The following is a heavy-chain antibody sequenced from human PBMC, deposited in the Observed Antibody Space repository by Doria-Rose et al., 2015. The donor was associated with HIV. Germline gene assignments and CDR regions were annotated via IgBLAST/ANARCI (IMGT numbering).Heavy chain of an antibody. V-gene: IGHV2-26*01. J-gene: IGHJ4*02. CDR1: GVSLSSPGMG. CDR2: IFSDDER. CDR3: ARIKSSRWYHKYYFDF. D-gene: IGHD6-13*01. Sequence: QITLKESGPVLVKPTETLTLTCTVSGVSLSSPGMGVSWIRQPPGKALEWLANIFSDDERSYITSLKSRLTISRGTSKSLVVLTMTDMDPVDTATYYCARIKSSRWYHKYYFDFWGQGTLVIVSA.